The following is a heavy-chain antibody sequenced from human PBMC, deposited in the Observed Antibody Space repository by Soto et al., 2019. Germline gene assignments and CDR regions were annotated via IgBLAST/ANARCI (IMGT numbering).Heavy chain of an antibody. V-gene: IGHV4-39*01. Sequence: SETLSLTCTVSGGSINSSSYYWGWIRQPPGKGLEWIGSIYYSGSTYYNPSLKSRVTISVDTSKNQFSLKLSSVTAADTAVYYCARRPSVYYYGSGSYIWFDPWGQGTLVTVSS. CDR2: IYYSGST. D-gene: IGHD3-10*01. J-gene: IGHJ5*02. CDR3: ARRPSVYYYGSGSYIWFDP. CDR1: GGSINSSSYY.